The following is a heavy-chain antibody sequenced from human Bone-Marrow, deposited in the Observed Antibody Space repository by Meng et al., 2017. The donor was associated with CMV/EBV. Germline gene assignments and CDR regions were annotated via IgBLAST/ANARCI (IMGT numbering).Heavy chain of an antibody. CDR3: TTERARYFQH. V-gene: IGHV3-15*01. CDR2: IKSKTDGGTT. CDR1: GFTFSNAW. Sequence: GESLKISCAASGFTFSNAWMSWVRQAPGKGLEWVGRIKSKTDGGTTDYAAPVKGRFTLSRDDSKNTLYLQMNSLKTEDTAVYYCTTERARYFQHWGQGTLVTVSS. D-gene: IGHD4/OR15-4a*01. J-gene: IGHJ1*01.